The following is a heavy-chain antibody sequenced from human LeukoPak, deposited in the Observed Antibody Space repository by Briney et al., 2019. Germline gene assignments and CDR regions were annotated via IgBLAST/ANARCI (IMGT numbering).Heavy chain of an antibody. V-gene: IGHV3-64*04. CDR2: ISSNGGST. D-gene: IGHD3-22*01. CDR3: ATHYYDSSGYYSPDY. J-gene: IGHJ4*02. Sequence: GGSLRLSCSASGFTFSSYAMHWVRHAPGKGLEYVSAISSNGGSTYYADSVKGRFTISRDNSKNTLYLQMNSLRAEDTAVYYCATHYYDSSGYYSPDYWGQGTLVTVSS. CDR1: GFTFSSYA.